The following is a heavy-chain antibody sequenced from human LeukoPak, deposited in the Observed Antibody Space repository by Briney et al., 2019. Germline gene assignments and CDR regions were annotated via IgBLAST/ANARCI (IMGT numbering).Heavy chain of an antibody. Sequence: ASVKVSCKASGYTFTGYYMHWVRQAPGQGLEWMGWINPNSGGTNYAQKFQGRVTMTRDTPISTAYMELSRLRSDDTAVYYCARRGSGSYLFYYYYYMDVWGKGTTVTVSS. D-gene: IGHD3-10*01. CDR2: INPNSGGT. J-gene: IGHJ6*03. CDR1: GYTFTGYY. CDR3: ARRGSGSYLFYYYYYMDV. V-gene: IGHV1-2*02.